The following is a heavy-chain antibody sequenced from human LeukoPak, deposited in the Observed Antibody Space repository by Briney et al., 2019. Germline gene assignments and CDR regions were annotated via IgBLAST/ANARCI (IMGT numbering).Heavy chain of an antibody. CDR1: GGTFSSYA. Sequence: SVKVSCKASGGTFSSYAISWVRQAPGQGLEWMGGIIPIFGTANYAQKFQGRVTITADESTSTAYMELGSLRSEDTAVYYCAREREDGSGSYYLWFDPWGQGTLVTVSS. CDR2: IIPIFGTA. V-gene: IGHV1-69*13. CDR3: AREREDGSGSYYLWFDP. D-gene: IGHD3-10*01. J-gene: IGHJ5*02.